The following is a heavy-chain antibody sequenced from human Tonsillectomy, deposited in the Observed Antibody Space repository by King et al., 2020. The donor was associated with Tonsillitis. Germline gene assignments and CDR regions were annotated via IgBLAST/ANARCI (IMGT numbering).Heavy chain of an antibody. V-gene: IGHV1-18*04. CDR2: ISTYNGNT. CDR3: ARVSGDYEILSGFDY. CDR1: GYTFTSHG. Sequence: QLVQSGAEVKKPGAPVKVSCKASGYTFTSHGISWVRQAPGQGLEWMGWISTYNGNTNYAQKVQGRVIMTTDTSTSTVYMELRSLRSDDSAVYYCARVSGDYEILSGFDYWGQGTLVTVSS. J-gene: IGHJ4*02. D-gene: IGHD3-9*01.